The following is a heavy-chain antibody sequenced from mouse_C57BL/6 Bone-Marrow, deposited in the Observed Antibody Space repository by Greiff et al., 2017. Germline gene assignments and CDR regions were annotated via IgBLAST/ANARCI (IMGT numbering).Heavy chain of an antibody. V-gene: IGHV1-62-2*01. J-gene: IGHJ2*01. CDR3: ARHEDYSNYFDY. D-gene: IGHD2-5*01. CDR1: GYTFTEYT. CDR2: FYPGSGST. Sequence: VKLVESGAELVKPGASVKLSCKASGYTFTEYTIHWVKQRSGQGLEWIGWFYPGSGSTKYNEKFKDKATLTVDKSSSTVYMELSRLTSEDSAVYFCARHEDYSNYFDYWGQGTTLTVSS.